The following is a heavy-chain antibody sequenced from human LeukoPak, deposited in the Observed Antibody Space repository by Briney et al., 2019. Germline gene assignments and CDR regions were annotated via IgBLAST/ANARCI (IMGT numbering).Heavy chain of an antibody. CDR2: ISYDGSNK. CDR1: GFTFSSYG. V-gene: IGHV3-30*18. Sequence: PGGSLRLSCAASGFTFSSYGMHWVRQAPGKGLEWVAVISYDGSNKYYADSVKGRFTISRDNSKNTLYLQMNSLRAEDTAVYYCAKGARVGYDILTGLFDPWGQGTLVTVSS. CDR3: AKGARVGYDILTGLFDP. D-gene: IGHD3-9*01. J-gene: IGHJ5*02.